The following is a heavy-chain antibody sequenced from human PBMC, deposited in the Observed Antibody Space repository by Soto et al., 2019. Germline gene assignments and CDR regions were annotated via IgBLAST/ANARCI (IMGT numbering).Heavy chain of an antibody. J-gene: IGHJ6*02. CDR3: ARDSGYSYASRYYGMDV. D-gene: IGHD5-18*01. CDR1: GGTFSSYT. CDR2: IIPILGIA. Sequence: QVQLVQSGAEVKKPGSSVKVSCKASGGTFSSYTISWVRQAPGQGLEWMGRIIPILGIANYAQKFQGRVTITADKSTSTAYRELSSLRSEDTAVYYCARDSGYSYASRYYGMDVWGQGTTVTVSS. V-gene: IGHV1-69*08.